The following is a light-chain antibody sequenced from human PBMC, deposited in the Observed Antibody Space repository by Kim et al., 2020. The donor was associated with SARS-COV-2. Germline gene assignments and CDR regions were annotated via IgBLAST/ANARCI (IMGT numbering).Light chain of an antibody. V-gene: IGKV1-27*01. CDR2: AAS. CDR1: QDISNY. Sequence: SVGSRFTIICRASQDISNYLAWFQLKPGKAPKLLIYAASALQPGVPSRFSGSGSGTDFTLTVTSLQPEDVATYYCQKCDSAPWTFGQGTKVDIK. CDR3: QKCDSAPWT. J-gene: IGKJ1*01.